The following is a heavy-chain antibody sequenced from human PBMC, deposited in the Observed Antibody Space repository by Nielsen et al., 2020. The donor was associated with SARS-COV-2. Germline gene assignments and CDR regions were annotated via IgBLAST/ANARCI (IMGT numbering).Heavy chain of an antibody. Sequence: GSLRLSCAASGFTFSSYAMSWVRQAPGKGLEWVSAISGSGGSTYYADSVKGRFTISRDNSKNTLYLQMNSLRAEDTAVYYCAKAPHPYYYYGMDVWGQGTTVTVSS. CDR3: AKAPHPYYYYGMDV. CDR1: GFTFSSYA. J-gene: IGHJ6*02. V-gene: IGHV3-23*01. CDR2: ISGSGGST.